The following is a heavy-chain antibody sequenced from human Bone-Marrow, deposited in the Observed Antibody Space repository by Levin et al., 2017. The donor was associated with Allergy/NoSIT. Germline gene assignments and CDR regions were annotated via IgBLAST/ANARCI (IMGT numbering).Heavy chain of an antibody. CDR1: GDSISNNAYY. D-gene: IGHD4-17*01. CDR2: IHYTGTT. J-gene: IGHJ4*02. CDR3: ARLYGRPPQNFDS. Sequence: SETLSLTCTVSGDSISNNAYYWGWIRQPPGKGLEWVGSIHYTGTTYSTPSLKSRVTLSVDTSKNQFSLRLTSVTAADTAVYSCARLYGRPPQNFDSWARESWSPSP. V-gene: IGHV4-39*01.